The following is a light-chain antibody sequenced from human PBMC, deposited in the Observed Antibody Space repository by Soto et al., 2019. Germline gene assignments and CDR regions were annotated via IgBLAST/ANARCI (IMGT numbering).Light chain of an antibody. CDR2: GAS. Sequence: EIVMTQSPATLSESPGERATLSCRASQSVSSNLAWYQQKPGQAPRLLIHGASTRATGIPARFSGSGSGTEFTLTISSLQSEDFAVYYCQQRSNWPSITFGQGTRLEIK. CDR3: QQRSNWPSIT. CDR1: QSVSSN. J-gene: IGKJ5*01. V-gene: IGKV3-15*01.